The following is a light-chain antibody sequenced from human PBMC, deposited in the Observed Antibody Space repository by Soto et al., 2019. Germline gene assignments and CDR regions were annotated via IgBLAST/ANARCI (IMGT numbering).Light chain of an antibody. J-gene: IGKJ4*01. CDR1: QNIRSW. CDR2: DTS. Sequence: DIQMTQSPATLSASVGDRVTITCRASQNIRSWLAWYQQKPGKVPNLLIWDTSKLHSRVPSRFSGSGSGTEFTLTIGSLQRDDFATYWCQQYDEYPLTFVGGTKVELK. V-gene: IGKV1-5*01. CDR3: QQYDEYPLT.